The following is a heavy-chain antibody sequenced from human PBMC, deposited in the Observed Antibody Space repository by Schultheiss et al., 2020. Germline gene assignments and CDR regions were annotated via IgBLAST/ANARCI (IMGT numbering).Heavy chain of an antibody. CDR1: GYTFTGYY. CDR3: ARDGGRYCSGGSCYSGHYYYYMDV. V-gene: IGHV1-2*06. CDR2: INPNSGGT. Sequence: ASVKVSCKASGYTFTGYYMHWVRQAPGQGLEWMGRINPNSGGTNYAQKFQGRVTMTRDTSISSAYMELSRLRSDDTAVYYCARDGGRYCSGGSCYSGHYYYYMDVWGKGTTVTVSS. J-gene: IGHJ6*03. D-gene: IGHD2-15*01.